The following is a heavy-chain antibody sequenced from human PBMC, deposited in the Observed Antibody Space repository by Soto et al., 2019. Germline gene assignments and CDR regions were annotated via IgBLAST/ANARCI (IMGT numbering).Heavy chain of an antibody. CDR3: ARTTLDYGDYEEAHYYGMDV. CDR1: GFSLSTRGMC. V-gene: IGHV2-70*01. CDR2: IDWDDDK. J-gene: IGHJ6*02. Sequence: SGPTLVNPTQTLTLTCSFSGFSLSTRGMCVSWIRQPPGKALAWPALIDWDDDKYYSTSLKTRLTISKDTSKNQVVLTMTNMDPVDTATYYCARTTLDYGDYEEAHYYGMDVWGQGTKVTVSS. D-gene: IGHD4-17*01.